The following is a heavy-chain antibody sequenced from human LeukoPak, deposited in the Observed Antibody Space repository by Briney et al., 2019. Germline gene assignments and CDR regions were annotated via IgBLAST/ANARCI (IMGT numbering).Heavy chain of an antibody. CDR1: GFTFSSYG. Sequence: GGSLRLSCAASGFTFSSYGMHWVRQAPGKGLEWVAVIWYDGSNKYYADSVRGRFTISRDNSKNTLYLQMNSLRAEDTAVYYCARARESWAMIVAMDVWGQGTTVTVSS. V-gene: IGHV3-33*01. D-gene: IGHD3-22*01. J-gene: IGHJ6*02. CDR2: IWYDGSNK. CDR3: ARARESWAMIVAMDV.